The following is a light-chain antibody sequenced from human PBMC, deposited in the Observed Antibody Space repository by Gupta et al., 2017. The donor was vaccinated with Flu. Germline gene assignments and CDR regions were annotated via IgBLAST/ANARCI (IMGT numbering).Light chain of an antibody. J-gene: IGLJ1*01. CDR1: SSDVGGHDY. CDR3: SSYTTDSIYV. Sequence: SALIQPASVSGSPGQSITISCTGTSSDVGGHDYVSWYQQHPGKAPRLMIYEVSKRYAGVSNRFSGSKSGNTASLTISGRQTEDEADYYCSSYTTDSIYVFGAGTKVTVL. V-gene: IGLV2-14*01. CDR2: EVS.